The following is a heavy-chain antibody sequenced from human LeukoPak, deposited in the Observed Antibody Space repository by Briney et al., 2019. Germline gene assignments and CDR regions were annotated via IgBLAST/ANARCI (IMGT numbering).Heavy chain of an antibody. V-gene: IGHV3-21*01. CDR3: ARADCSSTSCYNYYGMDV. D-gene: IGHD2-2*02. CDR2: ISRSSSYI. J-gene: IGHJ6*02. CDR1: GFPFSSYS. Sequence: GALGLSCAASGFPFSSYSMNWVRQAPGKGLEWVSSISRSSSYIYYADSVKGRFTISRDNAKNSLYLQMNSLRAEDTAVYYCARADCSSTSCYNYYGMDVWGQGTTVTVSS.